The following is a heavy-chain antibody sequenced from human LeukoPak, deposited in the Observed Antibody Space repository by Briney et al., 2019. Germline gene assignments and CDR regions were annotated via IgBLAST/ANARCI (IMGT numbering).Heavy chain of an antibody. CDR3: ARPGTAYWPDAFDI. CDR2: INHSGST. Sequence: SETLSLTCAVYGGSFSGYYWSWIRQPPGKGLEWIGEINHSGSTNYNPSLKSRVTISVDTSKNQFSLKLSSVTAADTAVYYCARPGTAYWPDAFDIWGQGTMVTVS. V-gene: IGHV4-34*01. J-gene: IGHJ3*02. CDR1: GGSFSGYY. D-gene: IGHD5-18*01.